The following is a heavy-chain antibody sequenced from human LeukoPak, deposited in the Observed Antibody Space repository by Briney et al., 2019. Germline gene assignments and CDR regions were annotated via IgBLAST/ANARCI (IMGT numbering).Heavy chain of an antibody. Sequence: GESLRLSCAASGLTFSSYAMSWVRHAPGEGLEWVSDLIKRGGSTYYADSVKGRFTISRDNSKNTLYLQMNSLGVEDTAVYYCAIWGYCSGGSCYVSAYYYGMDVWGQGTTVTVSS. CDR2: LIKRGGST. CDR1: GLTFSSYA. D-gene: IGHD2-15*01. J-gene: IGHJ6*02. V-gene: IGHV3-23*01. CDR3: AIWGYCSGGSCYVSAYYYGMDV.